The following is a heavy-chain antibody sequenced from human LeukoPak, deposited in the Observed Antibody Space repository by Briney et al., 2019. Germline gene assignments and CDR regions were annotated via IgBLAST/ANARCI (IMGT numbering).Heavy chain of an antibody. V-gene: IGHV3-21*01. D-gene: IGHD5-24*01. CDR1: GFTFSSYS. CDR2: ISSRSTYI. Sequence: KSGGSLRLSCAASGFTFSSYSMNWVRQAPGKGLEWVSSISSRSTYIYHADSVKGRFTISRGNAKNSLFLQMNSLRAEDTAVYFCAKSTRAVMAMMDVWGKGTTVTVSS. J-gene: IGHJ6*03. CDR3: AKSTRAVMAMMDV.